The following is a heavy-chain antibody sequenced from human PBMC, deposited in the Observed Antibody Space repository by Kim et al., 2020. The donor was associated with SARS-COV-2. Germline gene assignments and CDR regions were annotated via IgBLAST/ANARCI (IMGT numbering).Heavy chain of an antibody. D-gene: IGHD2-2*01. V-gene: IGHV1-3*01. CDR3: ARDTTMRAFDI. CDR2: P. J-gene: IGHJ3*02. Sequence: PKYAEKFKDRVTVTRDTTATTVFMEFNSLRSEDTAVYYCARDTTMRAFDIWGQGTMVTVSS.